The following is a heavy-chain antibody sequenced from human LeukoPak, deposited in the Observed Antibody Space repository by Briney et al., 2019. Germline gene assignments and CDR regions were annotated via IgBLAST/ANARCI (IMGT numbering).Heavy chain of an antibody. D-gene: IGHD3-10*02. CDR1: GFTFRDYG. Sequence: GGSLRLSCAASGFTFRDYGMSWVRQAPGKGLEWVLSINNAGVNTHYADSVKGRFTISRDNAKNSLYLQMNSLRAEDTAVYYCAELGITMIGGVWGKGTTVTISS. J-gene: IGHJ6*04. CDR2: INNAGVNT. CDR3: AELGITMIGGV. V-gene: IGHV3-11*06.